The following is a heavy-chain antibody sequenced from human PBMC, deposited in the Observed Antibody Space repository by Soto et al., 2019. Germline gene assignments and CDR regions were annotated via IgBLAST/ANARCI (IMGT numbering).Heavy chain of an antibody. CDR3: AENPGNSYFYHYHMDV. CDR2: ISGSGGIT. CDR1: GFTFNRCA. Sequence: GGSLRLSCAVSGFTFNRCAFTWVRQAPGKGLEWVSGISGSGGITYYGDSVKGRFTITRDNSKNTLYLQMNSLRAEDTAIYYCAENPGNSYFYHYHMDVWGQGTTVTVSS. J-gene: IGHJ6*02. V-gene: IGHV3-23*01. D-gene: IGHD4-4*01.